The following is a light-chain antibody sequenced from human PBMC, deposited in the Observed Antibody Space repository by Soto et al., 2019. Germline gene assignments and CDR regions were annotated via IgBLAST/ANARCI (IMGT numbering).Light chain of an antibody. J-gene: IGLJ1*01. CDR3: CSYTTSSTYV. V-gene: IGLV2-14*03. CDR2: DVS. CDR1: SSDVGGYNY. Sequence: QSVLTQPASVSGSPGQPIAISCTGTSSDVGGYNYVSWYQQHPGKAPKLMIYDVSNRPSGVSNRFSGSKSGNTASLTISGLQAEDEADYYCCSYTTSSTYVFGTGTKLTVL.